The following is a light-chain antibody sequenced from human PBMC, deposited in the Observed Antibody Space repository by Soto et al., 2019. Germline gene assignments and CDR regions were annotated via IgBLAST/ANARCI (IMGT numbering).Light chain of an antibody. Sequence: DIHMTQSPSTLSGSXGDRVTITCRGSQTISSCLASYQQKPGXAPKLMXYKASTLKSVGPSRFSGSGSVTEFTRTISSLQPDDFATYYGQHYNSYSEAFGQGTKVDIK. CDR3: QHYNSYSEA. CDR2: KAS. CDR1: QTISSC. V-gene: IGKV1-5*03. J-gene: IGKJ1*01.